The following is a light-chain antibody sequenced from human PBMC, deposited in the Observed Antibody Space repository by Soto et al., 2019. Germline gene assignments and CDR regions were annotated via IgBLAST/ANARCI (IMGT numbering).Light chain of an antibody. V-gene: IGKV1-5*03. CDR2: KMS. CDR1: QSISIW. CDR3: QHWNDYSWT. Sequence: DIHMTQSPSTLSASVGDRVTITCRASQSISIWLAWYQQKPGKAPNLLIYKMSSLETGVPSRFSGSGSGTEFTLTISSLQPDDFATYYCQHWNDYSWTFGQGTKVEVK. J-gene: IGKJ1*01.